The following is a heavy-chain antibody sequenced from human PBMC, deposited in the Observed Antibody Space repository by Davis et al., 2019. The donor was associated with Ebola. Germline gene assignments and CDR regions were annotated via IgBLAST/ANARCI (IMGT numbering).Heavy chain of an antibody. V-gene: IGHV3-21*01. Sequence: GGSLRLSCAASGFTFSSNSMNWVRQAPGNGLEWVSFISSSSNYIYYADSVKGRFTVSRDNAKNSLYLQMNSLRAEDTAVYYCVRDPALVVTGGGWFFGLWGRGTLVTVSS. CDR1: GFTFSSNS. CDR3: VRDPALVVTGGGWFFGL. D-gene: IGHD2-21*02. CDR2: ISSSSNYI. J-gene: IGHJ2*01.